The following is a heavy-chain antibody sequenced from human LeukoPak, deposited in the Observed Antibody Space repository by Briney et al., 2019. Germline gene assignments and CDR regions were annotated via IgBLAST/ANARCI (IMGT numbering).Heavy chain of an antibody. D-gene: IGHD4-17*01. CDR3: ALDYGDYVDAFDI. Sequence: GASVKVSCKVSGYTLTESSMHWVRQAPGKGLEWMGGFDPEDGETIYAQKFQGRVTMTEDTSTDTAYMELSSLRSEDTAVYYCALDYGDYVDAFDIWGQGTMVTVSS. J-gene: IGHJ3*02. CDR2: FDPEDGET. CDR1: GYTLTESS. V-gene: IGHV1-24*01.